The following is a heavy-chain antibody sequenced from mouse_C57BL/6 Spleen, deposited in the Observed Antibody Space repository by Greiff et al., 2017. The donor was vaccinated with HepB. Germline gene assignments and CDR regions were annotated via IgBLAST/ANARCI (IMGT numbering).Heavy chain of an antibody. CDR2: IYPGDGDT. CDR3: ARKRENYFDY. J-gene: IGHJ2*01. V-gene: IGHV1-82*01. Sequence: VQLQQSGPELVKPGASVKISCKASGYSFSSSWMNWVKQRPGKGLEWIGRIYPGDGDTNYNGKFTGKATLTADKSSSTPYMQLSSLTSEDSAVYFCARKRENYFDYWGQGTTLTVSS. CDR1: GYSFSSSW.